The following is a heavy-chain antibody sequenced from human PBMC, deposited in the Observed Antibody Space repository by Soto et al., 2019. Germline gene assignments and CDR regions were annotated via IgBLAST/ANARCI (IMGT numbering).Heavy chain of an antibody. CDR3: ARAGHSGSSQLLDY. CDR2: IYHSGST. V-gene: IGHV4-4*02. CDR1: GGPIRSSNW. D-gene: IGHD6-13*01. J-gene: IGHJ4*02. Sequence: PSETLSLTSAVSGGPIRSSNWCGWARQPPGKGLEWIGEIYHSGSTNYTPSLKSRVTISVDKSKNQFSLKLSSVTAADTAVYYCARAGHSGSSQLLDYWGQGTLVSVS.